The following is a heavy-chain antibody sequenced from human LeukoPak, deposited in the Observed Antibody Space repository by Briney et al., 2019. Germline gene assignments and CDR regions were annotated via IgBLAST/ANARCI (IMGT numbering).Heavy chain of an antibody. CDR1: GFTDSSNY. Sequence: GGSPRLSCAASGFTDSSNYMSWVRQAPGKGLEWVSVIYSGGSTYYADSVKGRFTISRDNSKSTLYIQMNSLRAEDTAVYYCARAKPKNMVRGLIMRRESRYYFDYWGQGTLVTVSS. J-gene: IGHJ4*02. V-gene: IGHV3-53*01. CDR2: IYSGGST. D-gene: IGHD3-10*01. CDR3: ARAKPKNMVRGLIMRRESRYYFDY.